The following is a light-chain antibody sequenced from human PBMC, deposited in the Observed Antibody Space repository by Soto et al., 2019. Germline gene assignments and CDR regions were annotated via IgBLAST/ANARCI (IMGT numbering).Light chain of an antibody. J-gene: IGKJ5*01. Sequence: DIKMTQSPSSLSASVGDRVTITCRASQGISNYVAWYQQKPGKVPKLLIYAASTLQSGVPSRFSGSGSGTDFTPTISSLQPEDVATYYCRRYNGAFTFGQGTLLEI. CDR1: QGISNY. V-gene: IGKV1-27*01. CDR2: AAS. CDR3: RRYNGAFT.